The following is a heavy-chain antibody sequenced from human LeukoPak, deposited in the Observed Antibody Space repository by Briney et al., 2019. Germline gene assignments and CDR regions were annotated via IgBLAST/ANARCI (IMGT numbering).Heavy chain of an antibody. Sequence: PGGSLRLSCAVSGFTFSRFAMRWVRQAAGKGLEWDSQISGNGTTSYYAYSVRGRFTISRDNSNNMLYLQMDSLRAEDTALYYCAKDERGHCGGDCYVNWGQGHLVTVSS. CDR1: GFTFSRFA. D-gene: IGHD2-21*02. CDR3: AKDERGHCGGDCYVN. J-gene: IGHJ4*02. V-gene: IGHV3-23*01. CDR2: ISGNGTTS.